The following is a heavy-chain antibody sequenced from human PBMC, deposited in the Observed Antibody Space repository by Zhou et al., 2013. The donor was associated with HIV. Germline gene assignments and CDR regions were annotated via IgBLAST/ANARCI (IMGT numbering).Heavy chain of an antibody. D-gene: IGHD4-17*01. J-gene: IGHJ5*02. CDR2: INHSGST. V-gene: IGHV4-34*01. CDR1: GGSFSGYY. Sequence: QVQLQQWGAGLLKPSETLSLTCAVYGGSFSGYYWSWTRQPPGKGLEWIGEINHSGSTNYNPSLKSRVTISVDTSKNQFSLKLSSVTAADTAVYYCATYYGDYNWFDPWGQGTLVTVSS. CDR3: ATYYGDYNWFDP.